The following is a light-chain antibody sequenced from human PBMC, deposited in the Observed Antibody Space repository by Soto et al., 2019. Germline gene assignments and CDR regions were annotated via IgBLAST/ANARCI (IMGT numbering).Light chain of an antibody. CDR2: DAS. CDR3: QQYNSYSYT. CDR1: QSISNW. Sequence: DIQMTQSPSTLSAPVGDRVTISCRASQSISNWWAWFQQKPGKAPKLLLYDASTLESGVPSRFSGSGSGTEFTLTISSLQPDDFATYYCQQYNSYSYTFGQGTKLEIK. V-gene: IGKV1-5*01. J-gene: IGKJ2*01.